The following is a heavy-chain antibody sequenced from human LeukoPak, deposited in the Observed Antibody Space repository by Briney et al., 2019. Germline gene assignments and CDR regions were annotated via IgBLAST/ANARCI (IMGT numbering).Heavy chain of an antibody. J-gene: IGHJ4*02. CDR3: AREGYCSGGSCYRVPALIWGRWREFDY. Sequence: GGSLRLSCAASGFTFYDYGMSWVRQAPGKGLEWVSGINWNGGSTVYADSVKGRFTISRDNAKNSVYLQMNSLRAEDTAVYYCAREGYCSGGSCYRVPALIWGRWREFDYWGQGTLVTVSS. CDR2: INWNGGST. V-gene: IGHV3-20*04. D-gene: IGHD2-15*01. CDR1: GFTFYDYG.